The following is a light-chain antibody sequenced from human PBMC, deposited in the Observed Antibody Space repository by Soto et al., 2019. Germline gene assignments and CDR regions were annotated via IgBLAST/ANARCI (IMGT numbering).Light chain of an antibody. CDR2: AAS. CDR3: QQYYIYPPT. J-gene: IGKJ1*01. V-gene: IGKV1-8*01. Sequence: AIRMTQSPSSLSASTGDRVTITCRASQGISSYLAWYQQKPGKAPKLLIYAASTLQSGVPSRFSGSGSGTDFTLTISCLQSEDFATYYCQQYYIYPPTFGQGNKV. CDR1: QGISSY.